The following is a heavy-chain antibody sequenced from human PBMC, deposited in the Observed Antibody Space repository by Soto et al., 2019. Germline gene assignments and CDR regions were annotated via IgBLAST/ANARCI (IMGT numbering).Heavy chain of an antibody. CDR2: ISYDGSNK. J-gene: IGHJ4*02. Sequence: QVQLVESGGGVVQPGRSLRLSCAASGFTFSSYGMHWVRQAPGKGLEGVAGISYDGSNKYYADSVKGRFTISRDNSKNTLYLQMNSLRAEDTAVYYCAKGKSGYGNYYFDYWGQGTLVTVSS. V-gene: IGHV3-30*18. CDR3: AKGKSGYGNYYFDY. CDR1: GFTFSSYG. D-gene: IGHD5-12*01.